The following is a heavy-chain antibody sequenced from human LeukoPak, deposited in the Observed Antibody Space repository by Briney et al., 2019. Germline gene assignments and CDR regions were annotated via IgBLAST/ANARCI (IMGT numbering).Heavy chain of an antibody. J-gene: IGHJ4*02. CDR3: ARHNVDTAIFDY. CDR1: GGSISRYY. Sequence: SETLSLTCTVSGGSISRYYWSWIRQPPGKGLEWIGYTYYSGSTNYNPSLKSRVTISVDTSKNQFSLKLSSVTAADTAVYYCARHNVDTAIFDYWGQGTLVTVSS. CDR2: TYYSGST. V-gene: IGHV4-59*08. D-gene: IGHD5-18*01.